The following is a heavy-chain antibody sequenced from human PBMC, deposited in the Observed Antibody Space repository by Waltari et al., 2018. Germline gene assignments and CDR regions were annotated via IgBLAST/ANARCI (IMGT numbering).Heavy chain of an antibody. Sequence: QVQLVQSGAEVKKPGASVKVSCKASGYTFTSYGISWVRQAPGQGLEWMGWPNAYNCNTNYAQKLQCRVTMTTDTATSTAYVALSSLRSDDTPVYYCAKEWYYGDRKYYFYYGMDVWGQGTTVTVSS. J-gene: IGHJ6*02. CDR3: AKEWYYGDRKYYFYYGMDV. D-gene: IGHD4-17*01. CDR2: PNAYNCNT. V-gene: IGHV1-18*04. CDR1: GYTFTSYG.